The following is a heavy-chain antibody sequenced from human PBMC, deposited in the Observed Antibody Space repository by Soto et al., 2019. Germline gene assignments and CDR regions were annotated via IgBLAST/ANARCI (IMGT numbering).Heavy chain of an antibody. D-gene: IGHD3-3*01. CDR3: AKERVAIFGVVWGYYYGMDV. V-gene: IGHV3-23*01. Sequence: EVQLLESGGGLVQPGGSLRLSCAASGFTFSSYAMSWVRQAPGKGLEWVSAISGSGGSTYYADSVKGRFTISRDNSKNTLYRQMNSLRAEDTAVYYCAKERVAIFGVVWGYYYGMDVWGQGTTVTVSS. CDR1: GFTFSSYA. J-gene: IGHJ6*02. CDR2: ISGSGGST.